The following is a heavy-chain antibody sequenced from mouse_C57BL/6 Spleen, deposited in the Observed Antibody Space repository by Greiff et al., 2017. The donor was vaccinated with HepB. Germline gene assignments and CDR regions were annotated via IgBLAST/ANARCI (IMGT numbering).Heavy chain of an antibody. CDR3: ARLSDGYYEGY. D-gene: IGHD2-3*01. J-gene: IGHJ2*01. V-gene: IGHV1-50*01. Sequence: VQLQQPGAELVKPGASVKLSCKASGYTFTSYWMQWVKQRPGQGLEWIGEIDPSDSYTNYNQKFKGKATLTVDTSSSTAYMQLSSLTSEDSAVYYCARLSDGYYEGYWGQGTTLTVSS. CDR2: IDPSDSYT. CDR1: GYTFTSYW.